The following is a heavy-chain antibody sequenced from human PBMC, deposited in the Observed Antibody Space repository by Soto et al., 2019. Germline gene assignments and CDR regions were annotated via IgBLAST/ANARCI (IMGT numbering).Heavy chain of an antibody. Sequence: PGGSLRLSCSASGFTFRSYDIHWVRQAPGKGLEYVSALSGDGRSTYYADSVKGRFTVFRDNSKNTLFLQMSSLRVEDTAVYYCVKGNWAYSYNNWFDPWGQRTLVTVSS. CDR1: GFTFRSYD. D-gene: IGHD5-18*01. J-gene: IGHJ5*02. V-gene: IGHV3-64D*06. CDR2: LSGDGRST. CDR3: VKGNWAYSYNNWFDP.